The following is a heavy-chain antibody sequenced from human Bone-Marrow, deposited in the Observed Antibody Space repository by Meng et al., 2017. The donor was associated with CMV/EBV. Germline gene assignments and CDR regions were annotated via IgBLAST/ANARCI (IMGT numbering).Heavy chain of an antibody. CDR3: ARAGFWSGYYDY. D-gene: IGHD3-3*01. Sequence: CVASGFTLTSYWIHWVRQTPGKGLVWVSRISTDGSNTAYADSVKGRFTISRDNAKNTLYLQMNSLRVEDTAVYYCARAGFWSGYYDYWGQGALVTVSS. CDR2: ISTDGSNT. J-gene: IGHJ4*02. V-gene: IGHV3-74*01. CDR1: GFTLTSYW.